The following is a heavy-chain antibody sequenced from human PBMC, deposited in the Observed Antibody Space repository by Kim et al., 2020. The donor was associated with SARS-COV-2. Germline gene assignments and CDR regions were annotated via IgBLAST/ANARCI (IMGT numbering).Heavy chain of an antibody. J-gene: IGHJ4*02. CDR3: ARGGKKTVTPFDY. D-gene: IGHD4-17*01. Sequence: YTPSLKSRVTISVDTSKNQFSLKLSSVTAADTAVYYCARGGKKTVTPFDYWGQGTLVTVSS. V-gene: IGHV4-34*01.